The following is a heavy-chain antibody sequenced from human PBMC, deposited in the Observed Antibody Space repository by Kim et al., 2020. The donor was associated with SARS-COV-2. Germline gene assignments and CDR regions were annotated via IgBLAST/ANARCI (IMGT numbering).Heavy chain of an antibody. CDR3: TTDEDRSAGYYYGMDV. J-gene: IGHJ6*02. CDR1: GFTFSNAW. V-gene: IGHV3-15*01. CDR2: IKSKTDGGTT. Sequence: GGSLRLSCAASGFTFSNAWMSWVRQAPGKGLEWVGRIKSKTDGGTTDYAAPVKGRFTISRDDSKNTLYLQMNSLKTEDTAVYYCTTDEDRSAGYYYGMDVWGQGTTVTVSS.